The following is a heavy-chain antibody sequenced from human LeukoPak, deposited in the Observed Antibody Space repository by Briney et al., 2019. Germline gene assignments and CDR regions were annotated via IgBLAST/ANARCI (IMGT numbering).Heavy chain of an antibody. Sequence: ASVKVSCKASGYTSTGYYMHWVRQAPGQGLEWMGWINPNSGGTNYAQKFQGRVTMTRDTSISTAYMELSRLRSDDTAVYYCAREAPSSGWYYYYYGMDVWGQGTTVTVSS. CDR3: AREAPSSGWYYYYYGMDV. CDR1: GYTSTGYY. CDR2: INPNSGGT. D-gene: IGHD6-19*01. V-gene: IGHV1-2*02. J-gene: IGHJ6*02.